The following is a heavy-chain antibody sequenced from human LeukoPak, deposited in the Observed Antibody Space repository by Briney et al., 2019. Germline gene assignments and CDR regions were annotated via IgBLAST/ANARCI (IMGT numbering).Heavy chain of an antibody. J-gene: IGHJ4*02. CDR1: GFTFDDYT. V-gene: IGHV3-43*02. CDR3: ARRSHSGYDAHFDY. CDR2: ISGDGGTT. Sequence: GGSLRLSCAASGFTFDDYTMHWVRQPPGKGLEWVSLISGDGGTTYYADPVKGRFTISRDNAENSLYLQMNSLRAEDTALYYCARRSHSGYDAHFDYWGQGALVTVSS. D-gene: IGHD5-12*01.